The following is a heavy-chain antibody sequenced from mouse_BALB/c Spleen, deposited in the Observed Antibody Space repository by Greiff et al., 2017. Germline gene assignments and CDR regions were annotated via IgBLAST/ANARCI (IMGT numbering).Heavy chain of an antibody. Sequence: EVQVVESGAELVKPGASVKLSCTASGFNIKDTYMHWVKQRPEQGLEWIGRIDPANGNTKYDPKFQGKATITADTSSNTAYLQLSSLTSEDTAVYYCARDGYYEWFAYWGQGTLVTVSA. CDR2: IDPANGNT. J-gene: IGHJ3*01. D-gene: IGHD2-3*01. CDR3: ARDGYYEWFAY. CDR1: GFNIKDTY. V-gene: IGHV14-3*02.